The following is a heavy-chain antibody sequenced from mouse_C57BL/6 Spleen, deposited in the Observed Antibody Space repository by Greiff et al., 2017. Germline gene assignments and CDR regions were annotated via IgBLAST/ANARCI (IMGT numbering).Heavy chain of an antibody. J-gene: IGHJ1*03. CDR2: ISNGGGST. CDR3: ARQANSDGYWYFDV. CDR1: GFTFSDYY. Sequence: DVKLVESGGGLVQPGGSLKLSCAASGFTFSDYYMYWVRQTPEKRLEWVAYISNGGGSTYYPDTVKGRFTISRDNAKNALYLQMSLLKSEDTAMYYGARQANSDGYWYFDVWGTGTTVTVSS. D-gene: IGHD4-1*01. V-gene: IGHV5-12*01.